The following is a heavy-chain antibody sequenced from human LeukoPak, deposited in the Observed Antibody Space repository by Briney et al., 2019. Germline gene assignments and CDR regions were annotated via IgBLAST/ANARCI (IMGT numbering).Heavy chain of an antibody. Sequence: SETLSLTCTASGGSISSYYWSWIRQPPGKGLEWIGYIYYSGSTNYNPSLKSRVTISVDTSKNQFSLKLSSVTAADTAVYYCARRGVNYYDSSGNAFDIWGQGTMVTVSS. CDR2: IYYSGST. CDR3: ARRGVNYYDSSGNAFDI. J-gene: IGHJ3*02. V-gene: IGHV4-59*08. D-gene: IGHD3-22*01. CDR1: GGSISSYY.